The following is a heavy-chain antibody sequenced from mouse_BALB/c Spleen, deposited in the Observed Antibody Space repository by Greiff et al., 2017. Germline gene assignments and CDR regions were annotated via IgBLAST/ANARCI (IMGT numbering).Heavy chain of an antibody. V-gene: IGHV4-1*02. J-gene: IGHJ4*01. D-gene: IGHD2-10*02. Sequence: EASGFDFSRYWMSWVRQAPGKGLEWIGEINPDSSTINYTPSLKDKFIISRDNAKNTLYLQMSKVRSEDTALYYCARYGNYDAMDYWGQGTSVTVSS. CDR1: GFDFSRYW. CDR2: INPDSSTI. CDR3: ARYGNYDAMDY.